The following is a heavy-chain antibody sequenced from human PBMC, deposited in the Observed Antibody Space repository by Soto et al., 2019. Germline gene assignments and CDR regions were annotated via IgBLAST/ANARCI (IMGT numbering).Heavy chain of an antibody. CDR3: ASAKAVLDAALRI. J-gene: IGHJ3*02. CDR1: VFTFSNSA. Sequence: GGSLRLSCTSSVFTFSNSAMICVRQAPGQGLEWVASISENGGSRGGTYYADSVKGRFTISRNNSKSTLYLQVDSLTGADTAVYYCASAKAVLDAALRILGQGTMVNVSS. CDR2: ISENGGSRGGT. D-gene: IGHD2-2*01. V-gene: IGHV3-23*01.